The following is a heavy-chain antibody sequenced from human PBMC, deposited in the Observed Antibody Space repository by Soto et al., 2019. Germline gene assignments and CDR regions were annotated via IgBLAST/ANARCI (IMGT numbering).Heavy chain of an antibody. CDR3: ARDQYVPQALDY. J-gene: IGHJ4*02. CDR2: ISAYNGNT. V-gene: IGHV1-18*01. Sequence: ASEKVSCKASGYTFTSYGISWVRQAPGQGLEWMGWISAYNGNTNYAQKLQGRVTMTTDTSTSTAYMELRSLRSDDTAVYYCARDQYVPQALDYWREATLVTVCS. D-gene: IGHD2-2*01. CDR1: GYTFTSYG.